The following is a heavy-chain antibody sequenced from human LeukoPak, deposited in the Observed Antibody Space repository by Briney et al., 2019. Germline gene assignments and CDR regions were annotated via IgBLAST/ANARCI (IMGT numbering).Heavy chain of an antibody. CDR1: GYTFTDYH. CDR3: ATEDYYDSSAYYY. D-gene: IGHD3-22*01. Sequence: ASVKVSCKASGYTFTDYHMHWVQQAPGKGLEWMGLVDPEDGETIYAENFQGRVTITADTSTDTAYMELSSLRSEDTALYYCATEDYYDSSAYYYWGQGTLVTVSS. J-gene: IGHJ4*02. V-gene: IGHV1-69-2*01. CDR2: VDPEDGET.